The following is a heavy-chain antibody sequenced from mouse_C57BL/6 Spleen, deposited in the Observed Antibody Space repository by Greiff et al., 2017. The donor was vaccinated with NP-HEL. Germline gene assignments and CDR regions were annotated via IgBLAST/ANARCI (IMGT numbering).Heavy chain of an antibody. Sequence: EVQLQQSGPELVKPGASVKISCKASGYTFTDYYMNWVKQSHGKSLEWIGDINPNNGGTSYNQKFKGKATLTVDKSSSTAYMELRSLTSEDSAVYYCARPEQLRLGFAYWGQGTLVTVSA. V-gene: IGHV1-26*01. CDR3: ARPEQLRLGFAY. D-gene: IGHD3-2*02. CDR1: GYTFTDYY. CDR2: INPNNGGT. J-gene: IGHJ3*01.